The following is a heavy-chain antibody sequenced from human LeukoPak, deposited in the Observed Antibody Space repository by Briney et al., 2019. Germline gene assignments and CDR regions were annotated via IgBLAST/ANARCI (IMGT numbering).Heavy chain of an antibody. CDR1: GFIFDDYA. V-gene: IGHV3-9*01. CDR3: ASGQLLPGMDV. D-gene: IGHD2-2*01. J-gene: IGHJ6*02. CDR2: ISWNSASI. Sequence: GGSLRLSCAASGFIFDDYAMHWVRQAPGKGLEWVSGISWNSASIGYADSVKGRFTISRDNAKNSLYLQMNSLRAEDTAVYYCASGQLLPGMDVWGQGTTVTVSS.